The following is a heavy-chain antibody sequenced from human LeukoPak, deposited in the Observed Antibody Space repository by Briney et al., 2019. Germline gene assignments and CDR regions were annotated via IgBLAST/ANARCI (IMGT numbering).Heavy chain of an antibody. CDR2: LYTSGIT. Sequence: GGSLRLSCAASGFTVSSNFMSWVRQAPGKGPEWAAVLYTSGITYYADSVRGRFTISRDNSKNTLYLQMDSLTAEDTAVYYCAREDAGGTYSFDYWGQGTLVTVSS. CDR3: AREDAGGTYSFDY. J-gene: IGHJ4*02. D-gene: IGHD1-26*01. CDR1: GFTVSSNF. V-gene: IGHV3-66*01.